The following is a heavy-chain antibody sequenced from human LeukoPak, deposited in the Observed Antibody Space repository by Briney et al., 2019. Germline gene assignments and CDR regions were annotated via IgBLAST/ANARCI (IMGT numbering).Heavy chain of an antibody. D-gene: IGHD2-2*01. V-gene: IGHV4-31*03. CDR1: GGSISSGGYY. J-gene: IGHJ4*02. Sequence: PSETLSLTCTVSGGSISSGGYYWSWIRQHPGKGLEWIGYIYCSGSTYYNPSLKSRVTISVDTSKNQFSLRLSSVTAADTAVYYCARLYCSSTSCYPSYFDYWGQGTLVTVSS. CDR3: ARLYCSSTSCYPSYFDY. CDR2: IYCSGST.